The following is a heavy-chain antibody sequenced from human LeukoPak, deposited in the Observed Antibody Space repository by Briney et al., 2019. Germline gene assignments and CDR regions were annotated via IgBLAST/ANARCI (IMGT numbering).Heavy chain of an antibody. D-gene: IGHD6-6*01. J-gene: IGHJ4*02. CDR2: IYYSGST. V-gene: IGHV4-59*01. CDR3: ARAPRIAAPFDY. CDR1: GGSISSYY. Sequence: SGTLSLTCTVSGGSISSYYWSWIRQPPGKGLEWIGYIYYSGSTNYNPSLKSRVTISVDTSKNQFSLKLSSVTAADTAAYYCARAPRIAAPFDYWGQGTLVTVSS.